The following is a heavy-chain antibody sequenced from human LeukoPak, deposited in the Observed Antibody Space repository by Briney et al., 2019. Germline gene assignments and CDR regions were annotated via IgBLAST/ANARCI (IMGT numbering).Heavy chain of an antibody. CDR3: ARGGRQQLVRYYYYYYMDV. Sequence: SETLSLTCTVSGGSISSYYWSWIRQPPGKGLEWVGDIYDSGSTNYNPSLKSRVTISVDTSKKQFSLKLSSVTAADTAVYYCARGGRQQLVRYYYYYYMDVWGKGTTVTVSS. CDR1: GGSISSYY. J-gene: IGHJ6*03. V-gene: IGHV4-59*08. CDR2: IYDSGST. D-gene: IGHD6-13*01.